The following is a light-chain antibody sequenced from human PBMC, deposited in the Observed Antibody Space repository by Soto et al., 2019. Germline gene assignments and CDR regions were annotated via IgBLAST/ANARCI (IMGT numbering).Light chain of an antibody. J-gene: IGLJ2*01. CDR3: SAYAGSNNFGV. V-gene: IGLV2-8*01. Sequence: QSVLTQPHSASGSPGQAVTISCTGTSSDVGGYNYVSWYQQHPGKAPKLMIYEVSKRPSGVPDRFSGSKSGNTASLTVSGLQGEDEADYYCSAYAGSNNFGVFGGGTKLTVL. CDR2: EVS. CDR1: SSDVGGYNY.